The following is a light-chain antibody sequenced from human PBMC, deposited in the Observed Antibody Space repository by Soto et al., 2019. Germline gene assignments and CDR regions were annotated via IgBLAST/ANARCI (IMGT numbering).Light chain of an antibody. CDR3: ETWDFNTRV. CDR1: SGHSSYI. V-gene: IGLV4-60*02. Sequence: QPVLTQSSSASASLGSSVKLTCTLSSGHSSYIIAWHQQQPGKAPRYLMKLEGSGSYNKGSRLPDRFSGSTSGADRYLTISNLQFEDEADYYCETWDFNTRVFGGGTKLTVL. J-gene: IGLJ3*02. CDR2: LEGSGSY.